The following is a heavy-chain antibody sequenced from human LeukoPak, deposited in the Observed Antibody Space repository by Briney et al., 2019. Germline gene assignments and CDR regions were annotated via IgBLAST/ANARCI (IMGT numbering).Heavy chain of an antibody. CDR1: GGSISSSSYY. D-gene: IGHD5-24*01. J-gene: IGHJ4*02. CDR2: IYYSGST. V-gene: IGHV4-39*01. Sequence: SETLSLTCTVSGGSISSSSYYWGWIRQPPGKGLEWIGSIYYSGSTSYNPSLKSRVTISVDTSKNQSALKLSSVTGADTAVYYCARQGGYNLFASDPYYFDYWGQGTLVTVSS. CDR3: ARQGGYNLFASDPYYFDY.